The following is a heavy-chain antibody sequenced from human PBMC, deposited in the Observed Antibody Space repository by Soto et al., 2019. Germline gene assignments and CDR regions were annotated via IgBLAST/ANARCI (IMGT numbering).Heavy chain of an antibody. Sequence: PVGSLRLSCASSVFTFSSYAMSWVRHSPGKGLEWVSAISGSGGSTYYADSVKGRFTISRDNSKNTLYLQMNSLRAEDTAVYYCANVISSGNWNDFEYWGQGTLVNVSS. CDR2: ISGSGGST. D-gene: IGHD1-20*01. V-gene: IGHV3-23*01. J-gene: IGHJ4*02. CDR3: ANVISSGNWNDFEY. CDR1: VFTFSSYA.